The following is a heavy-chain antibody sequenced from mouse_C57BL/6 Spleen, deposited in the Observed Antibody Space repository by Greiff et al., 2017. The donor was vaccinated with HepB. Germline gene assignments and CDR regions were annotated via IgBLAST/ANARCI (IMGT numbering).Heavy chain of an antibody. CDR1: GFTFSSYA. V-gene: IGHV5-4*01. D-gene: IGHD2-3*01. CDR3: ARDGGWLLPFDY. CDR2: ISDGGSYT. Sequence: EVQVVESGGGLVKPGGSLKLSCAASGFTFSSYAMSWVRQTPEKRLEWVATISDGGSYTYYPDNVKGRFTISRDNAKNNLYLQMSHLKSEDTAMYYCARDGGWLLPFDYWGQGTTLTVSS. J-gene: IGHJ2*01.